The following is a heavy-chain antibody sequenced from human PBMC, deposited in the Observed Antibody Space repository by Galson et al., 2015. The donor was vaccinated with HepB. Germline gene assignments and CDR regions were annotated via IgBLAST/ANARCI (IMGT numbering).Heavy chain of an antibody. CDR3: ARDHTSVSSVVVTAYYFDL. CDR2: INPSGGHT. D-gene: IGHD2-21*02. Sequence: SVKVSCKASGYTFGNNYLHWVRQAPGQGLEWMGVINPSGGHTNYAQMFQGRVTMTRDTSASTVYMELSSLRSEDTAVYYCARDHTSVSSVVVTAYYFDLWGQGTLVTVSS. J-gene: IGHJ4*02. CDR1: GYTFGNNY. V-gene: IGHV1-46*01.